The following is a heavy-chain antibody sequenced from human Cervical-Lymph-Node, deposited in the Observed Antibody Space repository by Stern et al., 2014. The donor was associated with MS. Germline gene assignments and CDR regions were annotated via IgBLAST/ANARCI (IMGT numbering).Heavy chain of an antibody. Sequence: VQLVQSGGVLVQPGGSLKLSCAASGFTFSRYWMTWVRQAPGKGLERVANIKEDGSEQYYVDSVKGRFTMSRDNAKNSLYLQMNSLRAEDTAVYYCARRVLVAMGGYPKTLDVWGRGTTVTVSS. CDR2: IKEDGSEQ. V-gene: IGHV3-7*01. CDR3: ARRVLVAMGGYPKTLDV. J-gene: IGHJ6*02. D-gene: IGHD2-2*01. CDR1: GFTFSRYW.